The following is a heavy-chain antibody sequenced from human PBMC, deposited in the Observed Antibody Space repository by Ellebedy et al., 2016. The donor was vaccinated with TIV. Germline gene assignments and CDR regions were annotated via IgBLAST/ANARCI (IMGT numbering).Heavy chain of an antibody. J-gene: IGHJ6*02. CDR1: GLTFSSHA. CDR3: ARKILFYYGMDV. Sequence: PGGSLRLSCAASGLTFSSHAMSWVRQAPGKGLEWVSAISGSGGSTYYADSVKGRFTISRDNSKNTLYLQMNSLRAEDTAVYYCARKILFYYGMDVWGQGTTVTVSS. V-gene: IGHV3-23*01. CDR2: ISGSGGST.